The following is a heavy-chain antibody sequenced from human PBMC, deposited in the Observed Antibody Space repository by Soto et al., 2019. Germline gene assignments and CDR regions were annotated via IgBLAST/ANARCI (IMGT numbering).Heavy chain of an antibody. V-gene: IGHV1-18*01. J-gene: IGHJ4*02. Sequence: QVQLVQSGAEVKKPGASVKVSCKASGYTFTSYDIAWVRQAPGQGLEWMGWISAYNDNTNYAQRLQCRITLTTDTSTSTVYMELRSLRSDDTAVYYCARNDYGARMFDYWGQGTLVTVSS. CDR1: GYTFTSYD. D-gene: IGHD4-17*01. CDR3: ARNDYGARMFDY. CDR2: ISAYNDNT.